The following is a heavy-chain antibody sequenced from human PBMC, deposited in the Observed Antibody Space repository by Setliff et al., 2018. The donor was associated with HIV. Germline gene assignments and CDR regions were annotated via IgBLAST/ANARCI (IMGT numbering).Heavy chain of an antibody. Sequence: GESLRLSCVASGFTFSSYGMHWVRQAPGKGLEWVAFILHDGSDKDCSDSVKGRFTISRDNSKNTLYLQMNSLRTEDTAVYYCTKNLYTSRWSPLDYWSQGTQVTVSS. CDR2: ILHDGSDK. CDR1: GFTFSSYG. J-gene: IGHJ4*02. CDR3: TKNLYTSRWSPLDY. V-gene: IGHV3-30*02. D-gene: IGHD2-8*01.